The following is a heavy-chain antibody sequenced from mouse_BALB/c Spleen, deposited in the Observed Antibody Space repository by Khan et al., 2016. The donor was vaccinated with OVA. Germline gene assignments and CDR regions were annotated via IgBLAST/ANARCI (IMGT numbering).Heavy chain of an antibody. CDR2: ISSGGYYT. Sequence: EVELVESVGDLVKPGGSLKLSCAASGFTFSSYSMSWVRPTPDKMLECVASISSGGYYTYSPDSVKGRFTISRDNAKNTLYLQMSDLKSEDTAMYYCADHVTGSFDDWGQGTLGNVSA. V-gene: IGHV5-6*01. CDR3: ADHVTGSFDD. D-gene: IGHD4-1*01. CDR1: GFTFSSYS. J-gene: IGHJ3*01.